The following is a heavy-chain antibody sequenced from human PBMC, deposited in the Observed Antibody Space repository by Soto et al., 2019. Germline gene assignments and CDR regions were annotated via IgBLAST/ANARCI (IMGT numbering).Heavy chain of an antibody. J-gene: IGHJ6*03. Sequence: PSETLSLTCTVSGGSISSSSYYWGWIRQPPGKGLEGIGSIYYSGRTYYNPSLKSRVTISVDTSKNQFSLKLSSVTAADTAVYYCSRLYDFSDYYYYYMDVWGKGTTVTVSS. D-gene: IGHD3-3*01. V-gene: IGHV4-39*01. CDR1: GGSISSSSYY. CDR2: IYYSGRT. CDR3: SRLYDFSDYYYYYMDV.